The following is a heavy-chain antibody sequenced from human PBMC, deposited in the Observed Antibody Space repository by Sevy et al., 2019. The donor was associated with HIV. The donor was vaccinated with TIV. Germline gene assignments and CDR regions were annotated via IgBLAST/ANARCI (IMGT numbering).Heavy chain of an antibody. J-gene: IGHJ4*02. Sequence: GESLKISCKGSGYTFSNYWIGWVRQMPGKGLEWMGVIYPGDSVTRYSRAFQGQVTMSADKSTSTAYLQWSSLKTSDTAIYYCARYPIVVVPAAEYYFDYWGQGTLVTVSS. CDR1: GYTFSNYW. V-gene: IGHV5-51*01. CDR2: IYPGDSVT. D-gene: IGHD2-2*01. CDR3: ARYPIVVVPAAEYYFDY.